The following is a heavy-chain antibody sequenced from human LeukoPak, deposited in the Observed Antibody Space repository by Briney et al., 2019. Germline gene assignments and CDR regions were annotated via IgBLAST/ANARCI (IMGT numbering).Heavy chain of an antibody. CDR1: GFAFGTYA. CDR2: SSADGQVT. Sequence: GGSLRLSCAGSGFAFGTYAMSWVRQATGMGLEWVSSSSADGQVTYYADSVEGRFTVSRDNSKSTLYLQLNSLRAEDTATYYCARDPYNTILYRLAHWGQGTLVTVSS. J-gene: IGHJ4*02. CDR3: ARDPYNTILYRLAH. D-gene: IGHD3-10*01. V-gene: IGHV3-23*01.